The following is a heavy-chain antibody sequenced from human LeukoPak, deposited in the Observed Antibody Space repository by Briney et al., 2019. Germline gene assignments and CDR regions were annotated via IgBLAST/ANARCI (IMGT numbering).Heavy chain of an antibody. CDR1: GGAISSGDYY. V-gene: IGHV4-39*01. CDR3: ARHPTYGSGTYGRNWFDP. J-gene: IGHJ5*02. CDR2: SYYSGTT. D-gene: IGHD3-10*01. Sequence: SETLSLTCTVSGGAISSGDYYWSWIRQPPGKGLEWIGYSYYSGTTYYNPSLKSRVTISIDTSKNQFSLRLTSVTAADTAVYYCARHPTYGSGTYGRNWFDPWGQGTLVTVSS.